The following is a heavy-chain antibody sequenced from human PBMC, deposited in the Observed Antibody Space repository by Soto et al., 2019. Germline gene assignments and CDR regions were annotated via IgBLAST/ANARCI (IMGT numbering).Heavy chain of an antibody. CDR1: GFTFSSYG. Sequence: PGGSLRLSWAASGFTFSSYGMHWVRQAPGKGLEWVAVISYDGSNKYYADSVKGRFTISRDNSKNTLYLQMNSLRAEDTAVYYCAKDTQTSSSWLGSYYYYYYGMDVWGQGTTVTVSS. CDR3: AKDTQTSSSWLGSYYYYYYGMDV. CDR2: ISYDGSNK. J-gene: IGHJ6*02. D-gene: IGHD6-13*01. V-gene: IGHV3-30*18.